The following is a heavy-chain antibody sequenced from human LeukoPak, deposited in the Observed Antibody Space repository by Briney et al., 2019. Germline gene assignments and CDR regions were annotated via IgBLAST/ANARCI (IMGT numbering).Heavy chain of an antibody. CDR2: INHSGST. V-gene: IGHV4-34*01. D-gene: IGHD6-19*01. CDR1: GGSFSGYY. CDR3: ARGLRRWLVRALDY. J-gene: IGHJ4*02. Sequence: SETLSLTCAVYGGSFSGYYWSWIRQPPGKGLEWIGEINHSGSTNYNPSLKSRVTISVDTSKNQFSLKLSSVTAADTAVYYCARGLRRWLVRALDYWGRGTLVTVSS.